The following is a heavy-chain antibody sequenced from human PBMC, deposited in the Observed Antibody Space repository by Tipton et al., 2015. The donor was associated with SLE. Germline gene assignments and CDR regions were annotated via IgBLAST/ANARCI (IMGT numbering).Heavy chain of an antibody. D-gene: IGHD2-2*01. Sequence: TLSLTCAVYGGSFGGYYWSWIRQPPGKWLEWIGSIYYSGSTYYNPSIKSRVTISVDTSKNQFSLKLSSVTAADTAVYYCASMIVVIPVEASRDGMDVWGQGATVFVSS. V-gene: IGHV4-34*01. CDR2: IYYSGST. CDR1: GGSFGGYY. J-gene: IGHJ6*02. CDR3: ASMIVVIPVEASRDGMDV.